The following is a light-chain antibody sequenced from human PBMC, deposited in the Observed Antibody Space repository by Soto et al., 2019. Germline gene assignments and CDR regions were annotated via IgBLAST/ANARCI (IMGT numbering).Light chain of an antibody. Sequence: QSVLTQPPSASGTPGQPGTISCSGTSSETGDYNYVSWYQQHPGKAPKLMIYEVSKRPSGVPDRFSGSKSGNTASLTVSGLQAEDEADYYCSSYAGSDNYVFGTGTKVTVL. CDR1: SSETGDYNY. CDR3: SSYAGSDNYV. J-gene: IGLJ1*01. CDR2: EVS. V-gene: IGLV2-8*01.